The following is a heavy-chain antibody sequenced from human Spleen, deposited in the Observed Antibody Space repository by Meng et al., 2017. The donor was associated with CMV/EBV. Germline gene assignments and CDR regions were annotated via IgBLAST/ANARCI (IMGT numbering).Heavy chain of an antibody. V-gene: IGHV3-30*03. CDR3: AREGTSSGYFGDFDY. CDR1: GFIFSSYS. CDR2: ISSDGSNK. D-gene: IGHD3-22*01. Sequence: GGSLRLSCAASGFIFSSYSMNWVRQVPGKGLEWMSAISSDGSNKHYADSVKGRFTISRDNSKNTVYLQMNSLRVEDTAVYYCAREGTSSGYFGDFDYWGQGALVTVSS. J-gene: IGHJ4*02.